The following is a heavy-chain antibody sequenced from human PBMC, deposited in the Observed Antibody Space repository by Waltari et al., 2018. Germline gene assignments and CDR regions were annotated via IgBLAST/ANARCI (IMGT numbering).Heavy chain of an antibody. V-gene: IGHV3-7*01. CDR3: TRGGRDSSWYWRD. D-gene: IGHD6-13*01. CDR1: GLSFSNYW. CDR2: IKQDGSEK. J-gene: IGHJ4*02. Sequence: EVQLVESGGGLAQPGGSLRLSCAASGLSFSNYWMTWVRQASGKGHEWEAKIKQDGSEKYYMDSVKGRFTISRDNAKNSLYLQMNNLRVEDTAVYYCTRGGRDSSWYWRDWGQGTLVTVSS.